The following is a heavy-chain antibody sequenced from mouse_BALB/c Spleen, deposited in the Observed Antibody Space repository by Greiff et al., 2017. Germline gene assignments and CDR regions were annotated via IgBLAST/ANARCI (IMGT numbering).Heavy chain of an antibody. CDR2: ISSGSSTI. Sequence: EVKLEESGGGLVQPGGSRKLSCAASGFTFSSFGMHWVRQAPEKGLEWVAYISSGSSTIYYADTVKGRFTISRDNPKNTLFLQMTSLRSEDTAMYYCARREKFSYAMDYWGQGTSVTVSS. J-gene: IGHJ4*01. CDR3: ARREKFSYAMDY. CDR1: GFTFSSFG. V-gene: IGHV5-17*02. D-gene: IGHD1-3*01.